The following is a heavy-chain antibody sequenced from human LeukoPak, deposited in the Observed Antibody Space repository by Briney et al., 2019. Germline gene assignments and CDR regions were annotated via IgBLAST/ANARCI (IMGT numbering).Heavy chain of an antibody. CDR3: AKDREGTIADYFDY. D-gene: IGHD1-7*01. J-gene: IGHJ4*02. V-gene: IGHV3-53*01. CDR2: IYSGGTT. CDR1: GFTVSNNY. Sequence: GGSLRLSCAASGFTVSNNYMSWVRQAPGKGLEWVSLIYSGGTTYYADSVKGRFTISRDNSKNTLYLQMNSLRGEDTAVYYCAKDREGTIADYFDYWGQGTLVTVSS.